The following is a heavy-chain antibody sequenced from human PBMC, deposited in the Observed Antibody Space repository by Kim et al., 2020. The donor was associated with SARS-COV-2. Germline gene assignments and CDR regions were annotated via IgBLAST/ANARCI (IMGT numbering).Heavy chain of an antibody. V-gene: IGHV4-39*01. D-gene: IGHD1-26*01. CDR1: GASVTSRSYS. J-gene: IGHJ4*02. CDR3: ARQVWGDGGSFYFDL. CDR2: SSFSGST. Sequence: SETLSLTCSVSGASVTSRSYSWGWVRQPPGKGLQWIGTSSFSGSTYYNPPLKSRITISVDTSKNQFTLKMTSVTAADTAVYYCARQVWGDGGSFYFDLWGQGTLVTVSS.